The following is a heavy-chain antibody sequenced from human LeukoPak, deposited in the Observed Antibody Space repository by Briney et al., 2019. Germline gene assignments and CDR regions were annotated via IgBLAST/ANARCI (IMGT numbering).Heavy chain of an antibody. Sequence: SETLSLTCTVSGGSISSGDYYWSWIRQPPGKGLEWIGYIYYSGSTYYNPSLKSRVTISVDTSKNQFSLKLSSVTAADTAVYYCARADALYYYDSSGSFDYWGQGTLVTVSS. J-gene: IGHJ4*02. CDR3: ARADALYYYDSSGSFDY. CDR1: GGSISSGDYY. V-gene: IGHV4-30-4*01. CDR2: IYYSGST. D-gene: IGHD3-22*01.